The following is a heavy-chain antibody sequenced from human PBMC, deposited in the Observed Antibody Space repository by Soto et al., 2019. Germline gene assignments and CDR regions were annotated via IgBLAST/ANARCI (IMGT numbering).Heavy chain of an antibody. Sequence: EVQVVESGGGLVQPGGSLRLSCVASGFTFSRYWMSWVRQAPGKGLEWVSNTNQDASNKYHADSVRGRFTVSRGNAKNSVFLEMNSLRAEDTAVYYCAGGSGWLTEYWGQGTLVTVSS. J-gene: IGHJ4*02. CDR1: GFTFSRYW. CDR3: AGGSGWLTEY. D-gene: IGHD6-19*01. V-gene: IGHV3-7*05. CDR2: TNQDASNK.